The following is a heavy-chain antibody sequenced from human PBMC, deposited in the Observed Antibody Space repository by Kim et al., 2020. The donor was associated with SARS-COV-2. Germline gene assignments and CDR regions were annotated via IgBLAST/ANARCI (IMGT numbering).Heavy chain of an antibody. V-gene: IGHV3-23*01. J-gene: IGHJ3*02. Sequence: GGSLRLSCAASGFTFSSYAMSWVRQAPGKGLEWVSAISGSGGSTYYADSVKGRFTISRDNSKNTLYLQMNSLRAEDTAVYYCANTREESPSIADDAFDIWGQGTMVTVSS. CDR3: ANTREESPSIADDAFDI. CDR1: GFTFSSYA. CDR2: ISGSGGST. D-gene: IGHD6-6*01.